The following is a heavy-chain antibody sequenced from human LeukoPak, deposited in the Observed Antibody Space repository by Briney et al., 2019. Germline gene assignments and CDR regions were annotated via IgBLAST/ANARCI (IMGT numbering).Heavy chain of an antibody. V-gene: IGHV5-51*01. CDR2: IYPGDSDT. Sequence: GESLQISCKGSGSIFTSYWIGGGRPLPGKGLEWMGIIYPGDSDTRDSPSFQGQVTISADKSISTAYLQWSSLKASDTAMCYCARLGRDGYRSGVDYWGQGTLVTVSS. CDR1: GSIFTSYW. CDR3: ARLGRDGYRSGVDY. D-gene: IGHD5-24*01. J-gene: IGHJ4*02.